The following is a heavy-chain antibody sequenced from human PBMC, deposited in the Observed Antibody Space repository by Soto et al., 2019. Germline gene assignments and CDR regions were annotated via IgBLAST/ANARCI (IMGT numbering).Heavy chain of an antibody. CDR2: ISAYNGKT. Sequence: ASVKVSCKASGYTFTRYGISWVRQAPGQGLEWMGWISAYNGKTNYAQKLQGRVTMTTDASTSTAYMELRSLRSEDTAVYYCARGVGGYDYAYYYFGMDVWGQGTTVTVSS. CDR1: GYTFTRYG. D-gene: IGHD5-12*01. J-gene: IGHJ6*02. V-gene: IGHV1-18*01. CDR3: ARGVGGYDYAYYYFGMDV.